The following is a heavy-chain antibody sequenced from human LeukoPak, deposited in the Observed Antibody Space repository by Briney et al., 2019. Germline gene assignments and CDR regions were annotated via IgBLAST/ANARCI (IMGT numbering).Heavy chain of an antibody. J-gene: IGHJ4*02. CDR3: ARITVVTPGGFDY. CDR2: IIPILGIA. Sequence: SVKVSCKASGGTFSSYAIIWVRQAPGQGLEWMGWIIPILGIANYAQKFQGRVTITADKSTSTAYMELSSLRSEDTAVYYCARITVVTPGGFDYWGQGTLVTVSS. CDR1: GGTFSSYA. V-gene: IGHV1-69*04. D-gene: IGHD4-23*01.